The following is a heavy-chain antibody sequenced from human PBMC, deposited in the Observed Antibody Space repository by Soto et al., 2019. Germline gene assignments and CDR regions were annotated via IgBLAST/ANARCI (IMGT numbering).Heavy chain of an antibody. CDR3: ARSSRDGYNFYYYYYGMDV. CDR2: IFSNDEK. CDR1: GFALSNARMG. V-gene: IGHV2-26*01. Sequence: QVTLKESGPVLVKPTETLTLTCTASGFALSNARMGVSWIRQPPGKALEWLAHIFSNDEKSYSTSLKSRLTISKDTSKSQVVLTMTNMDPVDTATYYCARSSRDGYNFYYYYYGMDVWGQGTTVTVSS. D-gene: IGHD5-12*01. J-gene: IGHJ6*02.